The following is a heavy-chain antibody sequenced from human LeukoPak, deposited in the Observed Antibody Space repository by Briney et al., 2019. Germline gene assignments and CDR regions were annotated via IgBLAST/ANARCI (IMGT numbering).Heavy chain of an antibody. J-gene: IGHJ6*03. CDR2: IYTSGST. V-gene: IGHV4-4*09. CDR1: GGSISSYY. CDR3: ARLGRRSYYCYMDV. Sequence: PSETLSLTCTVSGGSISSYYWSWIRQPPGKGLEWIGYIYTSGSTNYNPSLKSRVTISVDTSKNQFSLKLSSVTAADTAVYYCARLGRRSYYCYMDVWGKGTTVTVSS.